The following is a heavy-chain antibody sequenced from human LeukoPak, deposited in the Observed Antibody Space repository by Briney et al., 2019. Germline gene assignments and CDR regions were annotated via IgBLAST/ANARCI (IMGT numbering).Heavy chain of an antibody. CDR1: GFIFSGSW. V-gene: IGHV3-7*03. CDR2: IKKDGSEK. Sequence: GGPLRLSCTASGFIFSGSWMAWIRQAPGKGLEWVAIIKKDGSEKYYVDSMKGRFTISRDNAKNSLFLQMNSLRAEDTAIYYCTTDTWYSAGHWGQGTLVTVSS. CDR3: TTDTWYSAGH. J-gene: IGHJ4*02. D-gene: IGHD2-15*01.